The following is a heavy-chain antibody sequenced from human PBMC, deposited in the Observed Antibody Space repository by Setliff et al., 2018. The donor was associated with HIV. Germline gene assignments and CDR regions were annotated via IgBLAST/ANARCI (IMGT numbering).Heavy chain of an antibody. V-gene: IGHV4-4*08. D-gene: IGHD2-21*02. Sequence: SETLSLTCTVFGGSISSYYWSWIRQPPGEGLEWIGYIYTSGSVNYNPSLNSRVAISVDTSKNQFSLKLSSVTAADTAVYYCARLSGDYYYFDYWGQGTLVTVSS. CDR3: ARLSGDYYYFDY. CDR1: GGSISSYY. J-gene: IGHJ4*02. CDR2: IYTSGSV.